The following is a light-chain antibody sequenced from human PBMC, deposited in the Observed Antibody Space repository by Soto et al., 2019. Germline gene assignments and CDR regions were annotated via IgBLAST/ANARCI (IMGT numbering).Light chain of an antibody. CDR3: QQYGSSPLT. Sequence: EIVLTQSPGTLSLSPGERATLSCKASQSVSSSYLAWYQQKPGQAPRLLSYGASSRATGIPDRFSGSGSGTEFTLTISRLEPEDFEVYYCQQYGSSPLTFGGGTKVDIK. CDR2: GAS. CDR1: QSVSSSY. J-gene: IGKJ4*01. V-gene: IGKV3-20*01.